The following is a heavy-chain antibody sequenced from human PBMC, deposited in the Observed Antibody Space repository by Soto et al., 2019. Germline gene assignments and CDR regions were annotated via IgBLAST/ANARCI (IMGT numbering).Heavy chain of an antibody. V-gene: IGHV3-30*18. Sequence: ESGGGVVQPGRSLRLSCAASGFTFSNYGMHWVRQAPGKGLEWVIVISYDGNVAYYADSVKGRFTISRDNSKNTRYLQMNSLRTEDTAMYYCAKEGPITNWYVDYGGQGTLVTVSS. CDR2: ISYDGNVA. CDR3: AKEGPITNWYVDY. D-gene: IGHD1-1*01. J-gene: IGHJ4*02. CDR1: GFTFSNYG.